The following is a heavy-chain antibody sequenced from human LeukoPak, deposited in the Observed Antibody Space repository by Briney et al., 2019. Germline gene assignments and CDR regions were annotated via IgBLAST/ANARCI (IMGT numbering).Heavy chain of an antibody. CDR1: GFTFSSYA. CDR2: ISGSGGST. Sequence: GGSLRLSCAASGFTFSSYAMSWVRQAPGKGLEWVSAISGSGGSTYYADSVKGRFTISRDNSKNTLYLQMNSLRAEDTAVYYCAKRYCSGGSCYGFDYWGQGTLVTVSS. J-gene: IGHJ4*02. CDR3: AKRYCSGGSCYGFDY. D-gene: IGHD2-15*01. V-gene: IGHV3-23*01.